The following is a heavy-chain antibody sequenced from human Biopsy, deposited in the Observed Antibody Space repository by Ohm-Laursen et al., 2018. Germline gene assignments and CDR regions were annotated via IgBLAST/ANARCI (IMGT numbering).Heavy chain of an antibody. Sequence: TLSLTCTVSGGPIDSYYWSWIRQPPGKALEWIGYIYFTGRTSYNSSLKSRVTMSVNTSKKQFSLRLGSVTAADTAVYYCASAGYNPDWNFDLWGRGTRVTVSS. CDR2: IYFTGRT. CDR1: GGPIDSYY. J-gene: IGHJ2*01. D-gene: IGHD5-24*01. CDR3: ASAGYNPDWNFDL. V-gene: IGHV4-59*12.